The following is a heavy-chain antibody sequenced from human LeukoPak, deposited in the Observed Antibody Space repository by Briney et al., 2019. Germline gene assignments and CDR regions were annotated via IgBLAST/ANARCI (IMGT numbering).Heavy chain of an antibody. V-gene: IGHV3-21*01. CDR2: ISNSYI. J-gene: IGHJ4*02. D-gene: IGHD6-19*01. CDR3: ARDRIAVTGTPDYFDY. CDR1: GFTFSSYS. Sequence: PGGSLRLSCAASGFTFSSYSMNWVRQAPGKGLEWVSSISNSYIYYADSVKGRFTISRDNAKNSLYLQMNSLRAEDTAVYYCARDRIAVTGTPDYFDYWGQGSLVTVSS.